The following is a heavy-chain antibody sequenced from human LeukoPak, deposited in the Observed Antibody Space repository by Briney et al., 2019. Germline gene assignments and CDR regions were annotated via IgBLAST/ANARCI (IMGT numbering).Heavy chain of an antibody. CDR2: ISGSGGST. V-gene: IGHV3-23*01. J-gene: IGHJ3*02. D-gene: IGHD5-18*01. Sequence: GGSLRLSCAASGLTFSSYAMSWVRQAPGRGLDWVSAISGSGGSTYYADSVKGRFTISRDNSKNTLYLQMNSLRAEDTAVYYCAKAEYSYGSDAFDIWGQGTMVTVSS. CDR3: AKAEYSYGSDAFDI. CDR1: GLTFSSYA.